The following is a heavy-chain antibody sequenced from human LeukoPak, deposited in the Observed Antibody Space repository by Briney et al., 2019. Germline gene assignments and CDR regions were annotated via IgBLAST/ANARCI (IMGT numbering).Heavy chain of an antibody. D-gene: IGHD3-10*02. J-gene: IGHJ4*01. Sequence: GGSLRLSCVASGFSFSDYYMSWVRQAPGRGLEWISYITNSGTSMNYADSVKGRFIISRDNSKKSLYLDMSSLRADDTAVYFCAREARGNYYVFDFWGHGTLVTVSS. V-gene: IGHV3-11*04. CDR1: GFSFSDYY. CDR3: AREARGNYYVFDF. CDR2: ITNSGTSM.